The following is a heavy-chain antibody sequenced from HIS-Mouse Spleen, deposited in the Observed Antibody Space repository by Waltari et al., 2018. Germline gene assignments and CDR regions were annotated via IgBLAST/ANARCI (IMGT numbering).Heavy chain of an antibody. J-gene: IGHJ2*01. V-gene: IGHV4-39*07. CDR2: IYYSGST. Sequence: QLQLQESGPGLVKPSETLSLTCTVSGGSISRCRYSWGWIRQPPGKGLEWIGSIYYSGSTYYNPSLKSRVTISVDTSKNQFSLKLSSVTAADTAVYYCAREIPYSSSWYDWYFDLWGRGTLVTVSS. D-gene: IGHD6-13*01. CDR3: AREIPYSSSWYDWYFDL. CDR1: GGSISRCRYS.